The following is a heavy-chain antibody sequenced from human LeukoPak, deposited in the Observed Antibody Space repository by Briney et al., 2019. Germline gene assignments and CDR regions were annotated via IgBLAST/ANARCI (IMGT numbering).Heavy chain of an antibody. V-gene: IGHV4-59*08. CDR1: GDSMATYL. CDR3: ARLSGYDGGFDP. J-gene: IGHJ5*02. CDR2: SYYNGNT. Sequence: SETLSLTCTVSGDSMATYLWSWIRRPPGKGLEWIGFSYYNGNTDYSPSLKSRVTMSVDNSKNQLSLKLTSVTAADTAVYFCARLSGYDGGFDPWGQGTLVTVSS. D-gene: IGHD5-12*01.